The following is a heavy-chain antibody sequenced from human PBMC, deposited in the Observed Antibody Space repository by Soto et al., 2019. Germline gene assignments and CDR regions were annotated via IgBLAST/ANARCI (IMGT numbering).Heavy chain of an antibody. J-gene: IGHJ3*02. CDR1: GFTFSSYD. CDR3: ATSSSGWETDAFDI. CDR2: IGTAGDT. V-gene: IGHV3-13*01. Sequence: PGGSLRLSCAASGFTFSSYDMHWVRQATRKGLEWVSAIGTAGDTYYPGSVKGRFTISRENAKNSLYLQMNSLRAEDTAVYYCATSSSGWETDAFDIWGQGTMVT. D-gene: IGHD6-19*01.